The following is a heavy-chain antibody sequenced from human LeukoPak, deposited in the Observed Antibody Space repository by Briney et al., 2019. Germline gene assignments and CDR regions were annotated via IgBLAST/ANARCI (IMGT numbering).Heavy chain of an antibody. V-gene: IGHV3-30*03. CDR3: ARDSPYGDFFDY. J-gene: IGHJ4*02. D-gene: IGHD4-17*01. CDR1: GFTFSSYG. Sequence: GGSLRLSCAASGFTFSSYGMHWVRQAPGKGLEWVAVISHDGSNKYYADSVKGRFTISRDNAKNSLYLQMNSLRAEDTAVYYCARDSPYGDFFDYWGQGTLVTVSS. CDR2: ISHDGSNK.